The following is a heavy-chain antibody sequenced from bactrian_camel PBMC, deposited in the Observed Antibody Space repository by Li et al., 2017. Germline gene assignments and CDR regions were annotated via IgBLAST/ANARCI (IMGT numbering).Heavy chain of an antibody. J-gene: IGHJ4*01. V-gene: IGHV3S40*01. CDR2: IHPASNAT. Sequence: VQLVESGGGSALAGGSVRLSCAASGYTFNTYSWFRQAPGQEREGVAVIHPASNATYYADSVKGRFTISQDNAKNTVYLQMDTLKLEDTAMYYCAADFGPYCSGSYLARRANFEGQGTQVTVS. CDR1: GYTFNTY. D-gene: IGHD2*01.